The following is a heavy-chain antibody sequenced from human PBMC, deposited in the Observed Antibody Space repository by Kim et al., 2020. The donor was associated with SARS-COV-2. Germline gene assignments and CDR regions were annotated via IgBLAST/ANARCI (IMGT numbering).Heavy chain of an antibody. CDR2: IVVGSGNT. CDR1: GFTFTSSA. V-gene: IGHV1-58*01. D-gene: IGHD3-9*01. J-gene: IGHJ4*02. Sequence: PSVKVSCKASGFTFTSSAVQWVRQARGQRLEWIGWIVVGSGNTNYAQKFQERVTITRDMSTSTAYMELSSLRSEDTAVYYCAAYYDILTGYSQDYWGQGTLVTVSS. CDR3: AAYYDILTGYSQDY.